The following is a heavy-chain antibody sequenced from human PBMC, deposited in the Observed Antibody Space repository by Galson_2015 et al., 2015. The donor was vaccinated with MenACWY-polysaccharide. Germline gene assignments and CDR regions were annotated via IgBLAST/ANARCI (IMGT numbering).Heavy chain of an antibody. D-gene: IGHD2-2*01. V-gene: IGHV3-48*01. J-gene: IGHJ6*02. CDR2: ISSSSSNI. CDR3: ARLHCSSTSCYPTDYYYYGMDV. Sequence: SLRLSCAASGFTFSSYSMNWVRQAPGKGLEWVSYISSSSSNIYYADSVKGRFTISRDNAENSLFLQMNSLRAEDTAVYYCARLHCSSTSCYPTDYYYYGMDVWGQGTTVAVSS. CDR1: GFTFSSYS.